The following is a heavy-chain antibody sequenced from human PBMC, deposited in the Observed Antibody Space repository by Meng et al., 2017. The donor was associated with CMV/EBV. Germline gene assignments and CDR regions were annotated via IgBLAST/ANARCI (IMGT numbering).Heavy chain of an antibody. V-gene: IGHV3-23*01. CDR3: AKTTAVDTRSYYYYGMDV. J-gene: IGHJ6*02. CDR1: GFTFSSYA. Sequence: GGSLRLSCAASGFTFSSYAMSWVRQAPGKGLEWVSAISGGGGSTYYADSVKGRFTISRDNSKNTLYLQMNSLRAEDTAVDYCAKTTAVDTRSYYYYGMDVWGQGTTVTVSS. D-gene: IGHD6-13*01. CDR2: ISGGGGST.